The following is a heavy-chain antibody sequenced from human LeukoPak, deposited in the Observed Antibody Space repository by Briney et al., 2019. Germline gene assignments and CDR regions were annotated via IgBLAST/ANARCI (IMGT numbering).Heavy chain of an antibody. D-gene: IGHD1-26*01. V-gene: IGHV3-48*01. Sequence: GGFVRLSCAASGFTFSTYNMNWVRQAPGKGLEWVSSISSSSSTIYYADSVKGRFTISRDNAKNSLYLQMNSLRAEDTAVYYCATLYSGSYDYWGQGTLDTVSS. J-gene: IGHJ4*02. CDR2: ISSSSSTI. CDR3: ATLYSGSYDY. CDR1: GFTFSTYN.